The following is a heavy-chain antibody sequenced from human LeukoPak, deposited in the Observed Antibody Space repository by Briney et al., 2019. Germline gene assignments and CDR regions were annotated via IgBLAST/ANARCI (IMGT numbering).Heavy chain of an antibody. D-gene: IGHD3-22*01. J-gene: IGHJ4*02. CDR2: IYYSGST. Sequence: SETLSLTCAVYGGSFSGYYWSWIRQHPGKGLEWIGYIYYSGSTYYNPSLKSRVTISVDTSKNQFSLKLSSVTAADTAVYYCARVKVYDSSGYYYVDYWGQGTLVTVSS. CDR1: GGSFSGYY. CDR3: ARVKVYDSSGYYYVDY. V-gene: IGHV4-31*11.